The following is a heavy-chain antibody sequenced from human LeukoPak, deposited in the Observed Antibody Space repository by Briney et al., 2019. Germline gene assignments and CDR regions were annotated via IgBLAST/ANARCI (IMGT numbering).Heavy chain of an antibody. D-gene: IGHD3-10*01. Sequence: GGSLRLSCAASGFTFDDYAMHWVRQGPGKGLEWVSGISWNSGSIAYADSVKGRFTISRDNAKNSLYLQMDSLRAEDTALYYCAKGLSLVRGLDYWGQRTLVTVSS. CDR3: AKGLSLVRGLDY. V-gene: IGHV3-9*01. CDR2: ISWNSGSI. CDR1: GFTFDDYA. J-gene: IGHJ4*02.